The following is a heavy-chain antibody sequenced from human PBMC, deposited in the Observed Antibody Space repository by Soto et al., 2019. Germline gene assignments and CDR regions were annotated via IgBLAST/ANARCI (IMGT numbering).Heavy chain of an antibody. Sequence: GESLKISCAASGFTFSSYGMHWVRQAPGKGLEWVAVIWYDGSNKYYADSVKGRFTISRDNSKNTLYLQMNSLRAEEKAVYYCAREGPPYYDSRADDAFDIWGQGTMVTVSS. CDR2: IWYDGSNK. CDR3: AREGPPYYDSRADDAFDI. D-gene: IGHD3-22*01. J-gene: IGHJ3*02. V-gene: IGHV3-33*01. CDR1: GFTFSSYG.